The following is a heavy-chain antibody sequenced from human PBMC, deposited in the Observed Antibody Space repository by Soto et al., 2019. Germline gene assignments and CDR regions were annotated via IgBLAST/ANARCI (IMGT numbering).Heavy chain of an antibody. CDR3: ARKNYDFWSGYLPGFDY. J-gene: IGHJ4*02. CDR1: GGSFSCYY. CDR2: INHSGST. V-gene: IGHV4-34*01. Sequence: PSETLSLTCAVYGGSFSCYYWSWIRQPPGKGLEWIGEINHSGSTNYNPSLKGRVTISVDTSKNQFSLKLSSVTAADTAVYYCARKNYDFWSGYLPGFDYWGQGTLVTVSS. D-gene: IGHD3-3*01.